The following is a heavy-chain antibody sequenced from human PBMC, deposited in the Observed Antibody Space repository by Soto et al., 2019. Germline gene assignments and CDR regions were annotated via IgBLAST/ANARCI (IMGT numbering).Heavy chain of an antibody. J-gene: IGHJ6*02. CDR2: ISSSSSYI. Sequence: GGSLRLSCAASGFTFSSYSMNWVRQAPGKGLEWVSSISSSSSYIYYADSVKGRFTISRDNAKNSLYLQMNSLRAEDTAVYYCARVEDNYYYGMDVWGQGTTVTVSS. CDR1: GFTFSSYS. V-gene: IGHV3-21*01. CDR3: ARVEDNYYYGMDV. D-gene: IGHD2-15*01.